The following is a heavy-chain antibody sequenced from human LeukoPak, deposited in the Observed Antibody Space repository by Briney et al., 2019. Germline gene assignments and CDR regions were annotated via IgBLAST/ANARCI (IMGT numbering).Heavy chain of an antibody. CDR1: GGSVSSDSYF. V-gene: IGHV4-61*01. J-gene: IGHJ4*02. D-gene: IGHD6-13*01. Sequence: PWGTLSLTCTVSGGSVSSDSYFWTWIRQPPGEGLEWLGYIYYSGRTNYNPSLKSRVTISLDTSKSQISLKLSSVTAAGTAVYYCARGQRRQQDYWGQGNLVTASP. CDR2: IYYSGRT. CDR3: ARGQRRQQDY.